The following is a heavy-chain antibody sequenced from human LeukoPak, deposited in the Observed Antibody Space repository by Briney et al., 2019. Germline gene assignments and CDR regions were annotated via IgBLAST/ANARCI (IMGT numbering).Heavy chain of an antibody. CDR3: ARQQWLSYYFDY. Sequence: GSLRLSCAASGFTFSSYSMNWVRQAPGKGLGWVSYISSSSSTIYYADSVKGRFTISRDNAKNSLYLQMNSLRDEDTAVYYCARQQWLSYYFDYWGQGTLVTVSS. CDR1: GFTFSSYS. V-gene: IGHV3-48*02. D-gene: IGHD6-19*01. J-gene: IGHJ4*02. CDR2: ISSSSSTI.